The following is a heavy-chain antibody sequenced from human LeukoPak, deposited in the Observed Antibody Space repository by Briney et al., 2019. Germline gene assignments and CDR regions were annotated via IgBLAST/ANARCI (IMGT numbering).Heavy chain of an antibody. Sequence: ASVKVSCKASGYTFTSSDINWVRQATGQGLEWMGWMNPNSGNTGYAQKFQGRVTMTRKTPISTAYMELSSLRSEDTAVYYCASGVHVDGSGSYYLDYWGQGTLVTVSS. V-gene: IGHV1-8*01. CDR1: GYTFTSSD. CDR2: MNPNSGNT. D-gene: IGHD3-10*01. J-gene: IGHJ4*02. CDR3: ASGVHVDGSGSYYLDY.